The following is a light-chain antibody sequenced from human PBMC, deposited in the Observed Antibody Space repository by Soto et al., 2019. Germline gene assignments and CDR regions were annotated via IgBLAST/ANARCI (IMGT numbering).Light chain of an antibody. CDR1: QSVGSY. Sequence: EIVLTQSPATLSFSPGERATLSCRASQSVGSYLAWYQRKPGQAPRPLIYGASKRAPGVSARFSGSGSGTDFTLTISSLEPAAFAVYNCLQRSIGLTFGPGTKVEIX. J-gene: IGKJ4*01. V-gene: IGKV3-11*01. CDR3: LQRSIGLT. CDR2: GAS.